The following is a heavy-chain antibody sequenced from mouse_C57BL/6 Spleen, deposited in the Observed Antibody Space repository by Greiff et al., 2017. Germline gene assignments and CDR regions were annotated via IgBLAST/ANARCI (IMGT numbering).Heavy chain of an antibody. CDR1: GYSITSGYY. J-gene: IGHJ2*01. Sequence: EVQVVESGPGLVKPSQSLSLTCSVTGYSITSGYYWNWIRQFPGNKLEWMGYISYDGSNNYNPSLKNRISITRDTSKNQFFLKLNSVTTEDTATYYCAREAYYGSSYYFDYWGQGTTLTVSS. V-gene: IGHV3-6*01. D-gene: IGHD1-1*01. CDR2: ISYDGSN. CDR3: AREAYYGSSYYFDY.